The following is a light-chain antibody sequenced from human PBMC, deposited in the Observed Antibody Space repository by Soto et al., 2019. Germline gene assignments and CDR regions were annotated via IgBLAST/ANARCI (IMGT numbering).Light chain of an antibody. V-gene: IGKV2-24*01. CDR3: MQDTHLTS. J-gene: IGKJ1*01. Sequence: IVMTQTPLSSPVTLGQPASISCRTSQSLVHSDGNTYLRWLQQRPGQPPRLLVYKIPNRFSGVPDGVGGSRAATDFTLKISWVEVEDVEVYYCMQDTHLTSFGQGTKVEIK. CDR2: KIP. CDR1: QSLVHSDGNTY.